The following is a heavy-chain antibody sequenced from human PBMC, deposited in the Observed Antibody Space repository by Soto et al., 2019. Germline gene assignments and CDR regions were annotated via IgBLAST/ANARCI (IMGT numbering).Heavy chain of an antibody. CDR1: GFTFDDYT. V-gene: IGHV3-49*03. J-gene: IGHJ5*02. CDR3: TRDENDYVWGSHTT. CDR2: IRSKAYGGTT. D-gene: IGHD3-16*01. Sequence: GGSLRLSCTGSGFTFDDYTMTWFRQAPGKGLEWLGFIRSKAYGGTTEYAASVKGRFTISRDDSKSIAYLQMNSLKTEDTAVYYCTRDENDYVWGSHTTWGQGTLVTVSS.